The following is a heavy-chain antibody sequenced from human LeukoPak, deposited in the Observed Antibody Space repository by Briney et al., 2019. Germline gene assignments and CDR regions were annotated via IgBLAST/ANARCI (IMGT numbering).Heavy chain of an antibody. V-gene: IGHV4-61*02. CDR2: IYTSGST. D-gene: IGHD3-10*01. CDR1: DYSISSGSYY. Sequence: PSETLSLTCTVSDYSISSGSYYWSWIRQPAGKGLEWIGRIYTSGSTNYNPSLKSRVTISVDTSKNQFSLKLSSVTAADTAVYYCARAGEDPGYYYYMDVWGKGTTVTISS. CDR3: ARAGEDPGYYYYMDV. J-gene: IGHJ6*03.